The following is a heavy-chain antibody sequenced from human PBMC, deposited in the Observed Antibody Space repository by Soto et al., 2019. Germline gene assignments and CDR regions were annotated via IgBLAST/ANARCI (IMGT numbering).Heavy chain of an antibody. Sequence: GGSLRLSCAASGFTASSNYMSWVRQTPGKGLEWVSLIYSGGAIVYADSVMGRFTVSRDNSRNTLYLQMNSLRAEDTAVYFCARDFGSDATGYYGMDVWGQGTTVTVSS. J-gene: IGHJ6*02. CDR2: IYSGGAI. CDR3: ARDFGSDATGYYGMDV. D-gene: IGHD3-10*01. V-gene: IGHV3-66*01. CDR1: GFTASSNY.